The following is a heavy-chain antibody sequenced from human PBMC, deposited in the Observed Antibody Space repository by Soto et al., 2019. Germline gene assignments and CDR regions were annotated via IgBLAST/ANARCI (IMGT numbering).Heavy chain of an antibody. Sequence: SETLSLTGAIYVGSFSGFYWSWIRQPPGKGLEWIGEINDSGTTNYNPSLKSRVTISADTSKTHFSLRLTSVTAADTAVYYCARETSQNVYSHYGMDVWGQGTTVTVSS. J-gene: IGHJ6*02. CDR3: ARETSQNVYSHYGMDV. CDR2: INDSGTT. CDR1: VGSFSGFY. V-gene: IGHV4-34*01.